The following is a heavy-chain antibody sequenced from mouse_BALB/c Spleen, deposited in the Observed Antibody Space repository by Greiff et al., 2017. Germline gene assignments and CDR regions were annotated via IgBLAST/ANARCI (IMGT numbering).Heavy chain of an antibody. CDR1: GYNFTSYW. CDR3: ARDDTTVVATGGTGNYFDY. J-gene: IGHJ2*01. D-gene: IGHD1-1*01. Sequence: QVQLQQPGAELVKPGTSVKLSCKASGYNFTSYWINWVKLRPGQGLEWIGDIYPGSGSTNYNEKFKSKATLTVDTSSSTAYMQLSSLASEDSALYYCARDDTTVVATGGTGNYFDYWGQGTTLTVSS. V-gene: IGHV1-55*01. CDR2: IYPGSGST.